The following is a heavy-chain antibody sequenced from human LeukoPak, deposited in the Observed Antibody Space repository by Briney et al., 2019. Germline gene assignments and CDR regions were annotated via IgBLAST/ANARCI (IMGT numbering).Heavy chain of an antibody. J-gene: IGHJ4*02. CDR2: INPSGGST. V-gene: IGHV1-46*01. CDR1: GYTFTSYY. Sequence: ASVKVSCKASGYTFTSYYMHWVRQAPGQGLQWMGIINPSGGSTSYAQKFQGRVTMTRDTSTSTVYTELSSLRSEDTAVYYCATNPRDPTVYGWGQGTLVTVSS. CDR3: ATNPRDPTVYG. D-gene: IGHD2/OR15-2a*01.